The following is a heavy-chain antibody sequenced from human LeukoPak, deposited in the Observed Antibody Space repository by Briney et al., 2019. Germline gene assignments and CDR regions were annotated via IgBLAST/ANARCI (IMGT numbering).Heavy chain of an antibody. Sequence: SETLSLTCTVSGDSISRDGYYWGWIRQSPGKGLEWIGSHYYGGVAYYNRPLKSRVGISIDTPKNQFYLRLTSVTAADTALYFCVRQGALLRSIAYWGQGILVTVSS. J-gene: IGHJ4*02. V-gene: IGHV4-39*01. CDR2: HYYGGVA. CDR1: GDSISRDGYY. D-gene: IGHD3-3*01. CDR3: VRQGALLRSIAY.